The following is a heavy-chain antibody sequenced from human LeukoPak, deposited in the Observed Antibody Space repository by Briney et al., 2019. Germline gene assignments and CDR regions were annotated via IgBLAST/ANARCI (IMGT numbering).Heavy chain of an antibody. CDR3: ARATTYDILTGYFDY. CDR2: IYSDNT. Sequence: PGGSLRLSCTVSGFTVSSNSMSWVRQAPGKGLEWVSFIYSDNTHYSDSVKGRFTISRDNSKNTLYLQMNSLRAEDTAVYYCARATTYDILTGYFDYWGQGTLVTVSS. J-gene: IGHJ4*02. CDR1: GFTVSSNS. V-gene: IGHV3-53*01. D-gene: IGHD3-9*01.